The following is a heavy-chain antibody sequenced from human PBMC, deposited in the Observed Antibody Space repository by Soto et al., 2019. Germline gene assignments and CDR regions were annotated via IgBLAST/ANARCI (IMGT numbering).Heavy chain of an antibody. V-gene: IGHV3-30*18. CDR1: GFTFTNYG. D-gene: IGHD5-12*01. CDR2: ISHDGINK. J-gene: IGHJ4*02. Sequence: GGSLRLSCAASGFTFTNYGLHWVRQAPGKGLEWVAVISHDGINKYYEDSVKGRFTISRDTAKNTLYLQMNSLRPEDTAVYFCAKDRGYEILDSWGQGTQVTVSS. CDR3: AKDRGYEILDS.